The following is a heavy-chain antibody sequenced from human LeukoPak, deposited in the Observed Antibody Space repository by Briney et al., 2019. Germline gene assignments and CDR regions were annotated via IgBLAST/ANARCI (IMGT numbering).Heavy chain of an antibody. J-gene: IGHJ3*02. Sequence: SETLSLTCAVYGGSFSGYYWSWIRQPPGKGLEWIGEINHSGSTNYNPSLKGRVTISVDTSKNQFSLKLSSVTAADTAVYYCARMGQWELHDAFDIWGQGTMVTVSS. CDR2: INHSGST. CDR1: GGSFSGYY. D-gene: IGHD1-26*01. V-gene: IGHV4-34*01. CDR3: ARMGQWELHDAFDI.